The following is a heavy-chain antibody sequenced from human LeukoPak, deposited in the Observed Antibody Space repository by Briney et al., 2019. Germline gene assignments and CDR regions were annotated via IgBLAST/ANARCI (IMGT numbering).Heavy chain of an antibody. D-gene: IGHD5-18*01. CDR1: GFTFSNFW. CDR3: ARDRGGLPY. Sequence: GGSLRLSCAVSGFTFSNFWMTWVRQAPGKGLQWVANIKPDGTEEYYVDSVKGRFTLSRDNAKNSLYLQMNSLRVDDTAVYYCARDRGGLPYWGQGTLVTVSS. J-gene: IGHJ4*02. V-gene: IGHV3-7*04. CDR2: IKPDGTEE.